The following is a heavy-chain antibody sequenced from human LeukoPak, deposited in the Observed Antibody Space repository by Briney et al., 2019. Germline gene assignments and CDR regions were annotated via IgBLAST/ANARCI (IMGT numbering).Heavy chain of an antibody. J-gene: IGHJ4*02. CDR2: IKQDGSEK. D-gene: IGHD3-22*01. V-gene: IGHV3-7*01. Sequence: PGGSLRLSCAASGFTFSSYWMSWVRQAPGKGLEWVATIKQDGSEKDFVDSVEGRFTISRDNAKNSLYLQMNSLRAEDTALYYCARVGYYYHYWGQGTLVTVSS. CDR1: GFTFSSYW. CDR3: ARVGYYYHY.